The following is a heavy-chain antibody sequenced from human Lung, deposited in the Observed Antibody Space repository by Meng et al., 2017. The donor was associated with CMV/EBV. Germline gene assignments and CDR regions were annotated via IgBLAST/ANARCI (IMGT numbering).Heavy chain of an antibody. Sequence: SETLSLXCTVSGASISANYWSWSRRPPGKGLEYIGSISYTGYIEYNPSLKGRVAISLDTSKNQFSLKLASVTAADTAMYYCAGPDDMGSSPHDPFDIWGQGTXVTVSS. CDR2: ISYTGYI. D-gene: IGHD1-1*01. CDR3: AGPDDMGSSPHDPFDI. CDR1: GASISANY. V-gene: IGHV4-59*01. J-gene: IGHJ3*02.